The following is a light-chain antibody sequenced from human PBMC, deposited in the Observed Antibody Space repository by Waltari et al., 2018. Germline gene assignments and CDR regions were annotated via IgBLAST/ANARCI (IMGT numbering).Light chain of an antibody. CDR3: CSYAGSYTWV. V-gene: IGLV2-23*01. Sequence: QSALTQPASVSGSPGQSITISCTGTSSDVGNYNLVSWYQQYPGKAPKFMIYDDNRRPSGVSVRFSGSKSGNTASLTISGVQAEDEADYYCCSYAGSYTWVFGGGTKLTVL. CDR1: SSDVGNYNL. J-gene: IGLJ3*02. CDR2: DDN.